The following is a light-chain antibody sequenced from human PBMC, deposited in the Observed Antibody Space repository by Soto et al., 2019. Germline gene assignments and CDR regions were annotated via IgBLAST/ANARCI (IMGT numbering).Light chain of an antibody. CDR1: QTINTY. CDR2: DAS. CDR3: HQGDGRPPWT. V-gene: IGKV3-11*01. Sequence: EIVLTQSPATLSLSPGERATHSCRASQTINTYLAWYQQRPGQAPRLLIYDASKRSSGIPARFSGSWSGTDFTLTISNIEAEDFAVYYCHQGDGRPPWTFGQGTKVEIK. J-gene: IGKJ1*01.